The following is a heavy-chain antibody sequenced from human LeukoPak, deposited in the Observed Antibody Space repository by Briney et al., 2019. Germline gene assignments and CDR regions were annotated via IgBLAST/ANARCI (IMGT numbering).Heavy chain of an antibody. V-gene: IGHV1-18*01. CDR1: RGTFSSYA. CDR2: ISAYNGNT. D-gene: IGHD6-6*01. J-gene: IGHJ4*02. CDR3: ARGLGPYYFDY. Sequence: ASVKVSCKASRGTFSSYAISWVRQAPGQGLEWMGWISAYNGNTNYAQKLQGRVTMTTDTSTSTAYMELRSLRSDDTAVYYCARGLGPYYFDYWGQGTLVTVSS.